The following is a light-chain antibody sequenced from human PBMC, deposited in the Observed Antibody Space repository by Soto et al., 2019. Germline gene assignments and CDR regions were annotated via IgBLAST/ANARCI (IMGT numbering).Light chain of an antibody. CDR2: GNT. J-gene: IGLJ1*01. CDR1: TSNIGAGYD. V-gene: IGLV1-40*01. CDR3: QSYDNTLSWPIYV. Sequence: QSVLTQPPSVSGALGQRVTISCTGITSNIGAGYDVHWYQLLPGRAPKLLIYGNTNRPSGVPDRFSGSKSATSASLAITGLQAEDEAIYYCQSYDNTLSWPIYVFGTGTKVSVL.